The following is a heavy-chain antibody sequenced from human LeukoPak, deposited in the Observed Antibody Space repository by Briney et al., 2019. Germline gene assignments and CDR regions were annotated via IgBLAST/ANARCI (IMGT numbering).Heavy chain of an antibody. Sequence: SETLSLTCSVSGYSFTSGHYWGWIRPPPGKGLEWIANIYHTGSAHYNPSLKSRVTISVDTSKNQFSLKLSSVTAADTAVYYCARYCTSTTCILRGFDYWGQGTLVTVSS. CDR2: IYHTGSA. J-gene: IGHJ4*02. V-gene: IGHV4-38-2*01. CDR3: ARYCTSTTCILRGFDY. D-gene: IGHD2-2*01. CDR1: GYSFTSGHY.